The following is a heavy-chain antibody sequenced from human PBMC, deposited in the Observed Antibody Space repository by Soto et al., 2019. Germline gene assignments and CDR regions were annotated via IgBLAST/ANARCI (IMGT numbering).Heavy chain of an antibody. V-gene: IGHV3-72*01. CDR3: ARSTRGDYWWFIQN. Sequence: GGSLRLSCAASGFTFSDHYMDWVRQAPGKGLEWVGRIRIKTRGSTKEHAALVKGRFTISRDDLKNSLYLEMNSLKIEETAVYYCARSTRGDYWWFIQNWGQGTLVTVSS. J-gene: IGHJ1*01. CDR1: GFTFSDHY. D-gene: IGHD2-8*02. CDR2: IRIKTRGSTK.